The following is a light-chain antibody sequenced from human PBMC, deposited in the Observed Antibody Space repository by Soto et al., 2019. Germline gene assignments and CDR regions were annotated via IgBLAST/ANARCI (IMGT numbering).Light chain of an antibody. J-gene: IGKJ5*01. CDR2: AAS. CDR1: QGISSY. Sequence: DIQLTQSPSFLSASVGARVTISCRASQGISSYLAWYQQKPGKAPKLLSYAASTLQSGVPSRFSGSGSGTEFTLTISSLQPEDFATYYCQQLNSYPHFGQGTRLEIK. V-gene: IGKV1-9*01. CDR3: QQLNSYPH.